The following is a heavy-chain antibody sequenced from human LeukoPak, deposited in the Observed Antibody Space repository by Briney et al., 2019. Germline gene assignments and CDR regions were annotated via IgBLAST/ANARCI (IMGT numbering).Heavy chain of an antibody. J-gene: IGHJ4*02. CDR1: GFTFSSYA. CDR2: ISGSGGST. D-gene: IGHD1-26*01. Sequence: GGSLRLSCEASGFTFSSYAMSWFRQAPGKGLEWVSAISGSGGSTYYADSVKGRFTISRDNSKNTLYLQMNSLRAEDTAVYYCAKAPVGANDYWGQGTLVTVSS. V-gene: IGHV3-23*01. CDR3: AKAPVGANDY.